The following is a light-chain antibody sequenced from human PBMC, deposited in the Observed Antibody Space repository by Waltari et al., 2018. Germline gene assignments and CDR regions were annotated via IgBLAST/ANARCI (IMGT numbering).Light chain of an antibody. CDR3: QQRTNWPLT. CDR2: DAS. Sequence: EIVLTQSPATLSLSPGESATLSCRASQSVNYFLAWFQRKPGQAPRLLIYDASNRATGSPTRFSGSGSGTDFNITISSLEPEDFAVYYCQQRTNWPLTFGGGTKVEIK. V-gene: IGKV3-11*01. J-gene: IGKJ4*01. CDR1: QSVNYF.